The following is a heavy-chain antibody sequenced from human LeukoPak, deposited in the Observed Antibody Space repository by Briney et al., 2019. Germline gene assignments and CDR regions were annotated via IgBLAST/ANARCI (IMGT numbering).Heavy chain of an antibody. CDR2: IRYDGSNK. CDR1: GFTFSSYG. Sequence: PGGSLRLSCAASGFTFSSYGMHCVRQAPGKGLEWGAFIRYDGSNKYYADSVKGRFTISRDNSKNTLYLQMNSLRAEDTAVYYCAKAGTLDTAMMHFDYWGQGTLVTVSS. J-gene: IGHJ4*02. D-gene: IGHD5-18*01. CDR3: AKAGTLDTAMMHFDY. V-gene: IGHV3-30*02.